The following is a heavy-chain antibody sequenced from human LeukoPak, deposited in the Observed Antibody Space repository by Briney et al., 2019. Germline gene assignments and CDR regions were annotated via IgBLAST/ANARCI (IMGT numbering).Heavy chain of an antibody. CDR3: ARDNYDRSTPYYFDN. J-gene: IGHJ4*02. CDR2: ISPTGSRI. D-gene: IGHD3-22*01. Sequence: GGSLRLSCAASGFTFTDYYMSWIRQAPGKGLEWISYISPTGSRIYYTDSVKGRFTISRDNAKKSLILQMNSLRADDTAVYYCARDNYDRSTPYYFDNWGQGTLVTVSS. V-gene: IGHV3-11*01. CDR1: GFTFTDYY.